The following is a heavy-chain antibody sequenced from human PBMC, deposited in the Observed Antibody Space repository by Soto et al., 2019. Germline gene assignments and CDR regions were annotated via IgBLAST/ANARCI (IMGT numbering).Heavy chain of an antibody. V-gene: IGHV4-59*11. CDR1: GGSISCHY. CDR3: ARVGSSGWSPDY. Sequence: PSVTLSLTCTVSGGSISCHYWSWIRQPPGEGMEWIGYIFYSGSTTYNNNPSLKSRVSISVDTSKNQFYLRLSSVTAADTAVYYCARVGSSGWSPDYWGQGTLVTVSS. CDR2: IFYSGSTTY. J-gene: IGHJ4*02. D-gene: IGHD6-19*01.